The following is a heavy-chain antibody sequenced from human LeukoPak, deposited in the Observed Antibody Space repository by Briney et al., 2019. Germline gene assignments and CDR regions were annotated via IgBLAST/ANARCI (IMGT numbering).Heavy chain of an antibody. CDR1: GYTFTSFG. D-gene: IGHD3-16*01. CDR2: ISAYNGKI. CDR3: ARGLGDDTSMIFFDY. V-gene: IGHV1-18*01. Sequence: ASVKVSCKASGYTFTSFGISWVRQAPGQGLEWMGWISAYNGKIKYAEKFRGRVTMTTDTSTNIAYMELTSLRSDDTAVFYCARGLGDDTSMIFFDYWGQGTLDTVSS. J-gene: IGHJ4*02.